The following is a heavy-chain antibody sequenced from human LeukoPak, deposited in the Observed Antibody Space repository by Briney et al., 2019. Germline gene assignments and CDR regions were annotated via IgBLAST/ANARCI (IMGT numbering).Heavy chain of an antibody. D-gene: IGHD3-22*01. CDR1: GFTFSSYA. V-gene: IGHV3-23*01. Sequence: PGGSLRLSCAASGFTFSSYAMSWVRQAPGKGLEWVSAISGSGGSTYYADSVKGRFTISRDNSKNTLYLQMNSLRAEDTAVYYCARGYYYDSSGYYPTPYYFDYWGQGSLVTVSS. CDR3: ARGYYYDSSGYYPTPYYFDY. J-gene: IGHJ4*02. CDR2: ISGSGGST.